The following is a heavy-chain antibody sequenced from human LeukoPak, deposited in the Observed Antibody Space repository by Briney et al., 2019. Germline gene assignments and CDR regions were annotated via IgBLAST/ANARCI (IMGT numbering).Heavy chain of an antibody. D-gene: IGHD3-10*01. Sequence: SQTLSLTCTVSGGSISSGGYYWSWIRQHPGKGLEWIGYIYYSGSTYYNPSLKSRVTISVDTSKNQFSLKLSSVTAADTAVYYCASLIRFGEWAMDVWGQGTTVTVSS. CDR2: IYYSGST. V-gene: IGHV4-31*03. CDR3: ASLIRFGEWAMDV. CDR1: GGSISSGGYY. J-gene: IGHJ6*02.